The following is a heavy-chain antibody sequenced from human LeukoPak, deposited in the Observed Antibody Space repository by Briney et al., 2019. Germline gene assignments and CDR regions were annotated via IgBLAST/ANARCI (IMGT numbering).Heavy chain of an antibody. CDR3: ANGKYQLLSSWFDP. CDR2: INHSGST. V-gene: IGHV4-34*01. CDR1: GGSFSGYY. Sequence: KSSETLSLTCAVYGGSFSGYYWSWIRQPPGKGLEWIGEINHSGSTNYNPSLKSRVTISVDTSKNQFSLKLSSVTAADTAVYYCANGKYQLLSSWFDPWGQGTLVTVSS. D-gene: IGHD2-2*01. J-gene: IGHJ5*02.